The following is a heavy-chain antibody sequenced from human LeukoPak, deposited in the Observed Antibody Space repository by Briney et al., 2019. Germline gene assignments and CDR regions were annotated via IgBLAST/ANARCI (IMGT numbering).Heavy chain of an antibody. CDR3: ARDSTFGYFDY. Sequence: SETLSLTCTVSGVSISSSYSYWGWIRQPPGKGLEWIGYIYYSGSTNYNPSLKSRVTISVDTSKNQFSLKLSSVTAADTAVYYCARDSTFGYFDYWGQGTLVTVSS. D-gene: IGHD3-16*01. V-gene: IGHV4-61*01. CDR1: GVSISSSYSY. J-gene: IGHJ4*02. CDR2: IYYSGST.